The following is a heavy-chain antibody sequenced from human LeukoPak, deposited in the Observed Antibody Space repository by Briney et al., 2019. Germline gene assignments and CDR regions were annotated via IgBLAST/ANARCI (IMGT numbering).Heavy chain of an antibody. V-gene: IGHV3-30*04. D-gene: IGHD6-19*01. CDR1: GFTFSSYA. Sequence: GGSLRLSCAASGFTFSSYATHWVRQAPGKGLEWVAVISYDGSNKYYADSVKGRFTISRDNSKNTLYLQMNSLRAEDTAVYYCAREKGWREGYFDYWGQGTLVTVSS. CDR2: ISYDGSNK. CDR3: AREKGWREGYFDY. J-gene: IGHJ4*02.